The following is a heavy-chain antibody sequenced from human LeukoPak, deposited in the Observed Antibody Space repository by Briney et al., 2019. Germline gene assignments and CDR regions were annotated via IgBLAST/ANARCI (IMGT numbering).Heavy chain of an antibody. J-gene: IGHJ4*02. D-gene: IGHD3-9*01. CDR3: VRESDWLFDH. CDR1: GGSLTNYY. Sequence: SETLSLTCTVSGGSLTNYYWSWVQQSPEKGLEWMGFIYYSGRTYYHPSLKGRATISVDTSKNQFSLGLKAVTAADTAVYYCVRESDWLFDHWGQGTLVSVSS. CDR2: IYYSGRT. V-gene: IGHV4-59*01.